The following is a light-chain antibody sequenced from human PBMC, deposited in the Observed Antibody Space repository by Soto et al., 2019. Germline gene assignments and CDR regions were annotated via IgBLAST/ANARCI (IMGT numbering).Light chain of an antibody. CDR3: SSYTTSSTRHVV. CDR2: DVS. J-gene: IGLJ2*01. V-gene: IGLV2-14*01. CDR1: SSDVGGYNY. Sequence: QSALTQPASVSGSPGQSITISCTGTSSDVGGYNYVSWYQQHPGKAPKLMIYDVSNRPSGVSNRFSGSKSGNTASLTISGLQAEDEADYYCSSYTTSSTRHVVFGRGTKLTVL.